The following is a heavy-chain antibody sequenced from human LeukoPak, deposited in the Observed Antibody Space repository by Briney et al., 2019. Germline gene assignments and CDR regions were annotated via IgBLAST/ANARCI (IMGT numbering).Heavy chain of an antibody. Sequence: SETLSLTCAVYGGSFSGYYWSWIRQPPGKGLEWIGEINHSGSTNYNPSLKSRVTISVDTSKNQFSLKLSSVTAADTAVYYCARQPLYYDQRGTTGYYYYMDVWGKGTTVTVSS. V-gene: IGHV4-34*01. CDR1: GGSFSGYY. CDR3: ARQPLYYDQRGTTGYYYYMDV. D-gene: IGHD3-22*01. CDR2: INHSGST. J-gene: IGHJ6*03.